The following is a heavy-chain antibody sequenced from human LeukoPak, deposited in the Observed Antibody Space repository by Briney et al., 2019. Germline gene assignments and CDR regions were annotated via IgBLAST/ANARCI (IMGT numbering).Heavy chain of an antibody. J-gene: IGHJ5*02. Sequence: SETLSLTCAVYGGSFSGYYWSWIRQPPGKGLEWIGEINHSGSTNYNPSLKSRVTISVDTSKNQFSLKLSSVTAADTVVYYCARVTAGYYDSSGYYYVRSYWFDPWGQGTLVTVSS. CDR3: ARVTAGYYDSSGYYYVRSYWFDP. CDR2: INHSGST. D-gene: IGHD3-22*01. CDR1: GGSFSGYY. V-gene: IGHV4-34*01.